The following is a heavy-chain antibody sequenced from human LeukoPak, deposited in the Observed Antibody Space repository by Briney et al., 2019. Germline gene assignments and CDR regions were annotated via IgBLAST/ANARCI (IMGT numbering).Heavy chain of an antibody. CDR3: AKEYYYDSSGYYPPGYFDY. V-gene: IGHV3-30*02. D-gene: IGHD3-22*01. CDR1: GFTFSSYG. CDR2: IRYDGSNK. J-gene: IGHJ4*02. Sequence: PGGSLRLSCAASGFTFSSYGMHWVRQAPGKGLEWVAFIRYDGSNKYYADSVKGRFTISRDNSKNTLYLQMNSLRAEDTAVYYCAKEYYYDSSGYYPPGYFDYWGQGTLVTVSS.